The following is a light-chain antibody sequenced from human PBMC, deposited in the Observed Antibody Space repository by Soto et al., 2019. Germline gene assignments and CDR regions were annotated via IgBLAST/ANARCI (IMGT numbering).Light chain of an antibody. CDR1: QSVNSY. J-gene: IGKJ1*01. V-gene: IGKV3-15*01. CDR3: QQYTNWPSWT. Sequence: EKVMPQSPATLSMSPGERATLSCRASQSVNSYLAWYQQKPGQAPRLLIYGASTRATGIPARFSGSGSGTEFTLTISSLQSEDFAVYYCQQYTNWPSWTFGQGTKVEIK. CDR2: GAS.